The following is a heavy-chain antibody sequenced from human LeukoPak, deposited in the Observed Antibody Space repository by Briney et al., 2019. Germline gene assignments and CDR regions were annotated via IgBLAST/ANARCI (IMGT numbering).Heavy chain of an antibody. Sequence: GGSLRLSCAASAFTFSSSWMNWGRQAPGKGLEWVANIKGDGSVQSYVDSVKGRFTISRDNSKNTVYLQINSLRTEDTAVYYCAKERDNYRSGPDYWGQGTLVTVSS. J-gene: IGHJ4*02. CDR1: AFTFSSSW. CDR3: AKERDNYRSGPDY. CDR2: IKGDGSVQ. D-gene: IGHD3-10*01. V-gene: IGHV3-7*04.